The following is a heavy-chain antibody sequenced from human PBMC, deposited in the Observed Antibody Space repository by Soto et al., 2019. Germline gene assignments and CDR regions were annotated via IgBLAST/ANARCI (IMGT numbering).Heavy chain of an antibody. CDR3: ARDLRDYSISPEAFEM. CDR1: GYTFTEYG. CDR2: ISAFNGHT. J-gene: IGHJ3*02. V-gene: IGHV1-18*01. Sequence: QVQLVQSGGEMKKPGSSVKVSCKASGYTFTEYGISWLRQAPGQGLERMGWISAFNGHTHFAQKFQGRVILTTDASTTAAYMELRSLRSDDTAVYYCARDLRDYSISPEAFEMWGKGTMVTVSS. D-gene: IGHD6-6*01.